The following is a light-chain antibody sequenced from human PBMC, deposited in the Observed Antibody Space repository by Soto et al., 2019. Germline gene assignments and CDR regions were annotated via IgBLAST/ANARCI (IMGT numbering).Light chain of an antibody. CDR3: QQANSFPLT. Sequence: DIQMTQSPSSVSASVGDRVTITCRASQDFSSWLAWYQQKPGKAPKLLIYGASSLQIGVPSRFSGSSSRTDFTLPISSLQPEDFATYYGQQANSFPLTFGGGTKVEIK. CDR1: QDFSSW. J-gene: IGKJ4*01. V-gene: IGKV1D-12*01. CDR2: GAS.